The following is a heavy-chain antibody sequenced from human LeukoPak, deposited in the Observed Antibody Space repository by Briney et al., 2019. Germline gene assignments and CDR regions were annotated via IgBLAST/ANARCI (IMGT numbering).Heavy chain of an antibody. J-gene: IGHJ4*02. CDR3: AYSSSWFRPYFDY. V-gene: IGHV4-34*01. CDR1: GGSFSGYY. D-gene: IGHD6-13*01. Sequence: SETLSLTCAVYGGSFSGYYWSWIRQSPGKGLEWIGEINHSGSTNYNPSLKSRVTISVDTSKNQFSLKLSSVTAADTAVYYCAYSSSWFRPYFDYWGQGTLVTVSS. CDR2: INHSGST.